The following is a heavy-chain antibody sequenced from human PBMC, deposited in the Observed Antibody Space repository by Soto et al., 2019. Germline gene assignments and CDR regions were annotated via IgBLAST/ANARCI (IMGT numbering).Heavy chain of an antibody. Sequence: SSETLSLTCTVSGGSISSYYWSWIRQPPGKGLEWIGYIYYSGSTNYNPSLKSRVTISVDTSKNQFSLKLSSVTAADTAVYYCARVGRRFDYWGQGTLVTVSS. CDR1: GGSISSYY. CDR3: ARVGRRFDY. D-gene: IGHD2-15*01. J-gene: IGHJ4*02. CDR2: IYYSGST. V-gene: IGHV4-59*01.